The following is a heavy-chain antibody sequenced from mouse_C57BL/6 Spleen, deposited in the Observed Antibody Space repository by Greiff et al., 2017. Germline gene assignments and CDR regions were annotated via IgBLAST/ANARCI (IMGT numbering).Heavy chain of an antibody. J-gene: IGHJ2*01. CDR1: GFTFSDYG. D-gene: IGHD2-1*01. CDR2: ISSGSSTI. CDR3: AKGPYGNYEDYYDY. V-gene: IGHV5-17*01. Sequence: EVKLVESGGGLVKPGGSLKLSCAASGFTFSDYGMHWVRQAPEKGLEWVAYISSGSSTIYYADTVKGRFTISRDNAKNTLFLQMTSLRSEHTAMYYCAKGPYGNYEDYYDYWGQGTTLTVSS.